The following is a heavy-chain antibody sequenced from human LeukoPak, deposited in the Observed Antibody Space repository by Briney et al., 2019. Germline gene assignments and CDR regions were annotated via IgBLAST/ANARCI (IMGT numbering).Heavy chain of an antibody. V-gene: IGHV4-59*08. Sequence: TETLSLTCTVSGGSISSNYWSWIRQPPGKGLEWIGYIYYSGSTTYNPSLKSRVTISVDTSKNQFSLKLSSVTAADTAVYYCARQRGSSSGWYFDYWGQGTLVTVSS. CDR3: ARQRGSSSGWYFDY. CDR1: GGSISSNY. J-gene: IGHJ4*02. CDR2: IYYSGST. D-gene: IGHD6-25*01.